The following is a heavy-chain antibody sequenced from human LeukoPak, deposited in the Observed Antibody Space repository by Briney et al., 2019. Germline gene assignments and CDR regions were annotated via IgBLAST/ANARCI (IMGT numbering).Heavy chain of an antibody. CDR2: ISYDGSNK. CDR1: GFTFSSYA. J-gene: IGHJ4*02. CDR3: AKGDYDILTFDY. D-gene: IGHD3-9*01. V-gene: IGHV3-30*18. Sequence: PGGSLRLSCTASGFTFSSYAMSWVRQAPGKGLEWVAVISYDGSNKYYADSVKGRFTISRDNSKNTLYLQMNSLRAEDTAVYYCAKGDYDILTFDYWGQGTLVTVSS.